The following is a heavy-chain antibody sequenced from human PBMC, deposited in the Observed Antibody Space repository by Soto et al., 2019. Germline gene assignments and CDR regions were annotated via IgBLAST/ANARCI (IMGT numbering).Heavy chain of an antibody. J-gene: IGHJ6*03. CDR2: IYYSGTT. Sequence: SETLALTCTVSGGSISSGYYYWSWIRQHPGKGLEWIGYIYYSGTTYYNPSLKSRITISVDTSKNQFSLNLTSVTAADTAVYYCARDSYEQTYYDILTGPTRYYYYMDVWGKGTTVTVSS. CDR3: ARDSYEQTYYDILTGPTRYYYYMDV. V-gene: IGHV4-31*03. CDR1: GGSISSGYYY. D-gene: IGHD3-9*01.